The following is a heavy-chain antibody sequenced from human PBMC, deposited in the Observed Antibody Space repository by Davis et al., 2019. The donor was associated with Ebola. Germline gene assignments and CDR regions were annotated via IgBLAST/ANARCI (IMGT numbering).Heavy chain of an antibody. CDR1: GYSFSNHW. CDR3: ARPSSGYEASFDY. V-gene: IGHV5-51*01. D-gene: IGHD3-22*01. Sequence: PGGSLRLSCKASGYSFSNHWIGWVRQVPGRGLEWMGIIYPRDSDTRYSPSFQGQVTISADKSITTAYLHWNSLKASDTAMYYCARPSSGYEASFDYWGQGTLVTVSS. CDR2: IYPRDSDT. J-gene: IGHJ4*02.